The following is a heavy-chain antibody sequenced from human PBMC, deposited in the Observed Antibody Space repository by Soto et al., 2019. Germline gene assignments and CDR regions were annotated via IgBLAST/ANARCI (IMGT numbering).Heavy chain of an antibody. J-gene: IGHJ6*04. CDR1: GVSVSSGDYY. Sequence: QVQLQESGPGLVKPSQTLSLSCNVYGVSVSSGDYYWSWIRQHAARGLEWIGYIDRSGSTYYKPSLRGRVIMSVDTSTNQIYLRLLSVTAADTAMYYCARDSGGNSENYYGLDVWGNGTTVTVSS. CDR3: ARDSGGNSENYYGLDV. D-gene: IGHD1-1*01. V-gene: IGHV4-31*03. CDR2: IDRSGST.